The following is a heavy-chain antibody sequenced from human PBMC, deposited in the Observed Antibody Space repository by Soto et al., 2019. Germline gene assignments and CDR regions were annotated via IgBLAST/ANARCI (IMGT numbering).Heavy chain of an antibody. CDR2: INAGNGNT. J-gene: IGHJ4*02. Sequence: QVQLVQSGAEVKKPGASVTVSCKASGYTFTTYPLHWVRQAPGQRLEWMGWINAGNGNTKYSQKVQGRVTLTRDTSANTAYMELSSLRSEDTAVYYCARGLTGFDYWGQGTLVTVSS. V-gene: IGHV1-3*01. D-gene: IGHD7-27*01. CDR3: ARGLTGFDY. CDR1: GYTFTTYP.